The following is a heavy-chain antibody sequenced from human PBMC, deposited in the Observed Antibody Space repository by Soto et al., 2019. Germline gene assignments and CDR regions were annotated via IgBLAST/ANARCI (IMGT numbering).Heavy chain of an antibody. CDR2: ISGSGGST. CDR1: GFTFSSYA. D-gene: IGHD3-22*01. J-gene: IGHJ5*02. V-gene: IGHV3-23*01. Sequence: EVQLLESGGGLVQPGGSLRLSCAASGFTFSSYAMSWVRQAPGKGLEWVSAISGSGGSTYYADSVKGRFTISRDNSKNTLYLQMNSLRAEDTAVYYCAKDLYYDSSGRGPFAPWGQGTLVTVSS. CDR3: AKDLYYDSSGRGPFAP.